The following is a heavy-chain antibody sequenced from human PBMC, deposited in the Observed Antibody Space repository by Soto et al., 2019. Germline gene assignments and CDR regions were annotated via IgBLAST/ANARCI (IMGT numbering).Heavy chain of an antibody. V-gene: IGHV4-30-4*01. D-gene: IGHD3-16*01. Sequence: SETLSLTCTVSGGSISNADFYWSWIRQPPGKVLEWIGYIYYSKITFYSPSLKGRVFIXXXXSXNXFXLXXXSVTXADTALYYCARADVKRYFSMDVWGQGTTVTVSS. CDR1: GGSISNADFY. CDR2: IYYSKIT. CDR3: ARADVKRYFSMDV. J-gene: IGHJ6*02.